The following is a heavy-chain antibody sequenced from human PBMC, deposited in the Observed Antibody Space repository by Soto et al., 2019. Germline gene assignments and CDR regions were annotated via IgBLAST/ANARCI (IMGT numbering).Heavy chain of an antibody. J-gene: IGHJ5*02. D-gene: IGHD6-6*01. CDR1: GGTFSSYA. Sequence: GASVKVSCKASGGTFSSYAISWVRQAPGQGLEWMGGIIPIFGTANYAQKFQGRVTITADESTSTAYMELSSLRSEDTAVYYCARVPSIAQPYHNWFDPWGQGTLVTVSS. V-gene: IGHV1-69*13. CDR3: ARVPSIAQPYHNWFDP. CDR2: IIPIFGTA.